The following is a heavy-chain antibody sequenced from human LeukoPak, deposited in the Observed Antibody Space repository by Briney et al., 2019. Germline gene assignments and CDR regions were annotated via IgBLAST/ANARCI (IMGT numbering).Heavy chain of an antibody. D-gene: IGHD3-10*01. J-gene: IGHJ6*03. CDR3: AREVSGSYYNGPYARYYYMDV. CDR1: GGSISRGSYY. V-gene: IGHV4-61*02. Sequence: SETLSLTCTVSGGSISRGSYYWSWIRQPAGKGLEWIGRIYTSGSTNYNPSLKSRVAMSVDTSKNQFSLKLSSVTAADTAVYYCAREVSGSYYNGPYARYYYMDVWGKGTTVTVSS. CDR2: IYTSGST.